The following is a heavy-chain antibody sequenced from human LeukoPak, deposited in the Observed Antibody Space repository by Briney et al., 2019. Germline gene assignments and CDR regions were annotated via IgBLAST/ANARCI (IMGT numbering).Heavy chain of an antibody. CDR3: ARAPVFGYSYGYTGRYYFDY. CDR1: GGSIRSSYYY. D-gene: IGHD5-18*01. CDR2: IYYSGST. Sequence: SETLSLTCTVSGGSIRSSYYYWGWIRQHPGEGLEWIGYIYYSGSTYYNPSLKSRVTISVDTSKNQFSLKLSSVTAADTAVYYCARAPVFGYSYGYTGRYYFDYWGQGTLVTVSS. J-gene: IGHJ4*02. V-gene: IGHV4-31*03.